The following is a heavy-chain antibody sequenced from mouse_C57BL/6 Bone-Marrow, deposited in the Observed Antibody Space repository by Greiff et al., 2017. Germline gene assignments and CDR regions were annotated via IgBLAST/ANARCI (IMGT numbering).Heavy chain of an antibody. CDR2: IYPGDGDT. Sequence: QVQLQQSGPELVKPGASVKISCKASGYAFSSSWMNWVKQRPGKGLEWIGRIYPGDGDTNYNGKFKGKATLTADKSSSTAYMQLSSLTSEGSAVYFCASLELRAYWGQGTLVTVSA. J-gene: IGHJ3*01. CDR3: ASLELRAY. D-gene: IGHD1-1*01. V-gene: IGHV1-82*01. CDR1: GYAFSSSW.